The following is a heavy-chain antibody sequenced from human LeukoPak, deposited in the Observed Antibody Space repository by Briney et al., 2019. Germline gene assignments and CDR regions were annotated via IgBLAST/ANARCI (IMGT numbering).Heavy chain of an antibody. CDR1: GLTVGINY. J-gene: IGHJ3*02. D-gene: IGHD4-17*01. V-gene: IGHV3-53*01. Sequence: GGSLRLSCAASGLTVGINYMSWVRQAPGKGLEWVSFMYADGSTDYADSVKGRFTISRDNAKNSLYLQMNSLRAEDTAVYYCARERYDAFDIWGQGTTVTVSS. CDR2: MYADGST. CDR3: ARERYDAFDI.